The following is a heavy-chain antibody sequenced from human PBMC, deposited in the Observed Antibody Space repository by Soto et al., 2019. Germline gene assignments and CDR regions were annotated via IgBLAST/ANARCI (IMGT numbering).Heavy chain of an antibody. CDR2: INHSGST. CDR3: ARSYCSTSTCYSYWLDP. V-gene: IGHV4-34*10. CDR1: GGSFSGYY. Sequence: SETLSLTCAVYGGSFSGYYWSWIRQPPGKGLEWIGEINHSGSTNYNPSLKSRVTMTTDTSTSTAYMELRSLRSDDTAVYYCARSYCSTSTCYSYWLDPWGQGTLVTVSS. D-gene: IGHD2-2*02. J-gene: IGHJ5*02.